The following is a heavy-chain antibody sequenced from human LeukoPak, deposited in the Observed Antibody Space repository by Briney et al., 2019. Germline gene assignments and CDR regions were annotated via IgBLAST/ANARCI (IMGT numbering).Heavy chain of an antibody. D-gene: IGHD4-17*01. CDR2: ISTYNGNT. J-gene: IGHJ4*02. V-gene: IGHV1-18*01. CDR3: ARGDDYGDYWGLY. CDR1: GYTFTKYG. Sequence: EASVKVSCKASGYTFTKYGITWVRQATGQGLEWMGWISTYNGNTNYAQKLQGRVTMTTDTSTGTAYMELRSLISDDAAVYYCARGDDYGDYWGLYWGQGTLVTVSS.